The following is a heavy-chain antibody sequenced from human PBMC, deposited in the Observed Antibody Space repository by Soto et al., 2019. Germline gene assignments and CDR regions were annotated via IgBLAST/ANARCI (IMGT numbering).Heavy chain of an antibody. CDR2: IYYNGNT. CDR1: GGSISNHY. CDR3: TRANWYAEY. J-gene: IGHJ4*02. V-gene: IGHV4-59*11. D-gene: IGHD1-20*01. Sequence: QVQLQESGPGLVKPSATLSLTCSVSGGSISNHYWSWLRQTPGKGLEWIGYIYYNGNTNYNPSLKSRVTMSVDTSRNQISLKLTTVTAADTAVYDFTRANWYAEYWGQGTLVTVSS.